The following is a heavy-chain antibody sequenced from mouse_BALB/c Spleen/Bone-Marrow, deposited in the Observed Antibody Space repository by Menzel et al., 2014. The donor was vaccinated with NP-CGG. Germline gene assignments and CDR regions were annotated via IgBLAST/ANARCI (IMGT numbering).Heavy chain of an antibody. Sequence: VHVKQSGPELVKPGASVKISCKTSGYTFTEYTMHWVKQSHGKSLEWIGGFNPNNGVTIYNQKFKGKATLTVDKSSSTAYMELRSLTSEDSAVYYCAIYYSDYPVMDYWGQGTSVAVSS. CDR3: AIYYSDYPVMDY. CDR2: FNPNNGVT. V-gene: IGHV1-18*01. CDR1: GYTFTEYT. D-gene: IGHD1-1*01. J-gene: IGHJ4*01.